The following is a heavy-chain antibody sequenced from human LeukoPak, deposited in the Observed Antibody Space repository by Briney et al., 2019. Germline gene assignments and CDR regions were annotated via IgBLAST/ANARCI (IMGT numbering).Heavy chain of an antibody. Sequence: SETLSLTCTVSGGSISSSRYYWGWIRQPPGEGLEWIGSIFYGGNTYYNPSLKSRVTISVDTSENQFSLNLSSVTAADTAVYYCARYPTQATFYDSSGFYQDAFDIWGQGTLVTVSS. CDR2: IFYGGNT. CDR1: GGSISSSRYY. V-gene: IGHV4-39*01. D-gene: IGHD3-22*01. CDR3: ARYPTQATFYDSSGFYQDAFDI. J-gene: IGHJ3*02.